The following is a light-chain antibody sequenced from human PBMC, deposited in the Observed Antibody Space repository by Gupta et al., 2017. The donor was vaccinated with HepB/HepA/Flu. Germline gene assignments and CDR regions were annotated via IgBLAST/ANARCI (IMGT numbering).Light chain of an antibody. J-gene: IGKJ1*01. Sequence: DILLIHSPDFQSVSPKEKVTISCRASQSIGRSLNWFQQKPGQSPKLVIKDASECSSGVPPRFRGSGSGTDFTLTINSPEANDPAVYYSQQSDTLPRTFGQGTKVEIK. V-gene: IGKV6D-21*02. CDR3: QQSDTLPRT. CDR1: QSIGRS. CDR2: DAS.